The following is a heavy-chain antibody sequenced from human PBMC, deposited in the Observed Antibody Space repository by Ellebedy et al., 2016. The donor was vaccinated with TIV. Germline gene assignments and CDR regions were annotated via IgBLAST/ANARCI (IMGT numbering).Heavy chain of an antibody. CDR3: VKRSQCDHGSCAFDR. CDR2: ISAGAEGT. Sequence: GGSLRLSXAVSGFTFSSLWMSWVRQAPGKGLEWLSAISAGAEGTFTSDSVRGRFFISRDNSKNTLYLQMNSLRVEDSALYYCVKRSQCDHGSCAFDRWGQGTLVTVSS. D-gene: IGHD1-1*01. V-gene: IGHV3-23*01. J-gene: IGHJ4*02. CDR1: GFTFSSLW.